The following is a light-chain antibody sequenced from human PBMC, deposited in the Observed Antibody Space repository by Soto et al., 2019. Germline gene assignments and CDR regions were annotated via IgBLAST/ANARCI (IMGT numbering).Light chain of an antibody. J-gene: IGLJ1*01. CDR1: SSDVGGYNY. Sequence: QSVLTQPASVSGSPGQSITISCTGTSSDVGGYNYVSWCQQHPGKAPKLMIYEVSNRPSGVSNRFSGSKSGNTASLTISGLQAEDEAGYYCSSYTSSSPYVFGTGTKVTVL. V-gene: IGLV2-14*01. CDR3: SSYTSSSPYV. CDR2: EVS.